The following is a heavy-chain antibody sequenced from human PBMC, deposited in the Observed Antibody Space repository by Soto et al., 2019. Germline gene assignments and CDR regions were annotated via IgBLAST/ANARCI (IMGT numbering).Heavy chain of an antibody. D-gene: IGHD3-22*01. CDR3: AKDLQPNYYYDSSGYFDY. CDR2: ISYDGSNK. Sequence: QVQLVESGGGVVQPGRSLRLSCAASGFTFSSYGMHWVRQAPGKGLEWVAVISYDGSNKYYADSVKGRFTIPRDNSKNTLYLQMNSLRAEDTAVYYCAKDLQPNYYYDSSGYFDYWGQGTLVTVSS. CDR1: GFTFSSYG. V-gene: IGHV3-30*18. J-gene: IGHJ4*02.